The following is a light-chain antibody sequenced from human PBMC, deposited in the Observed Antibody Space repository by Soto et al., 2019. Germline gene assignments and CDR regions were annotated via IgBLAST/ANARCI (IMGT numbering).Light chain of an antibody. CDR1: RDIGTW. J-gene: IGKJ4*01. Sequence: TQMTQSPSTLSASVGNSVSITCRASRDIGTWLAWFQQKPGRAPNLLIYRASTLARGVPSRFSGSVSGTEFTLTISSLQPDDFATYYCHRHETYPLAFGGGTKVDI. CDR3: HRHETYPLA. V-gene: IGKV1-5*03. CDR2: RAS.